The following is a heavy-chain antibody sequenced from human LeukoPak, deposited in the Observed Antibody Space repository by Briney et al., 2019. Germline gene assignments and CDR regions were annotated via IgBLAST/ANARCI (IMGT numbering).Heavy chain of an antibody. V-gene: IGHV3-30*04. CDR3: MRGSRYGRSWYNWLDP. J-gene: IGHJ5*02. CDR1: GFTFGIYT. Sequence: PGGSLRLSCAASGFTFGIYTMHWVRQAPGKGLEWVTSISYDESTKNYAASAEGRFTISRDRSKEPLDLHMTILGVGDRALYYCMRGSRYGRSWYNWLDPWGQGTLVSVLS. D-gene: IGHD6-13*01. CDR2: ISYDESTK.